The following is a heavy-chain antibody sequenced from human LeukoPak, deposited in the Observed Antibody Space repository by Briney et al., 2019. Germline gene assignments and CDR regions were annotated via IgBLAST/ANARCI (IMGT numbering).Heavy chain of an antibody. CDR2: ISPTGSTT. J-gene: IGHJ4*02. CDR1: GFSFTGHC. Sequence: GGSLRLSCAASGFSFTGHCMHGARQLPGKGLVWVSRISPTGSTTSYADSVKGRFTVSRDNAKNTLYLQVNNLRAEDTAVYYCARGPSSNWSGLDFWGQGTLLTVSS. V-gene: IGHV3-74*01. D-gene: IGHD6-13*01. CDR3: ARGPSSNWSGLDF.